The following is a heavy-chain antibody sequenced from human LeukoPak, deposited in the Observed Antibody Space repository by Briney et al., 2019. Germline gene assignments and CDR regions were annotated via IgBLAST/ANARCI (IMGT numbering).Heavy chain of an antibody. CDR3: ARKKTGATNGLDV. CDR2: ISYSGRT. D-gene: IGHD1-1*01. CDR1: GGSISSSSYY. Sequence: SETLSLTCTVSGGSISSSSYYWGWIRQPPGEGPEWIGSISYSGRTHYNPSLKSRVSISVDTSKNQFSLNLSSVTAADTAIYYCARKKTGATNGLDVWGQGTTVTVSS. V-gene: IGHV4-39*01. J-gene: IGHJ6*02.